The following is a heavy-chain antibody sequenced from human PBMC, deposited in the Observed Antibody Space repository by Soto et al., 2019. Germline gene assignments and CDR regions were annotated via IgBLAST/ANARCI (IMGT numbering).Heavy chain of an antibody. CDR1: GFTFSSYG. V-gene: IGHV3-30*18. D-gene: IGHD3-10*01. J-gene: IGHJ4*02. CDR3: AKDRMGAGVRGYFDY. Sequence: QVQLVESRGGVVQPGRSLRLSCAASGFTFSSYGMHWVRQAPGKGLAWLAVIIYDGSTKYYADSVKGRFTTSRDNSKSTLYLQMNSLRAEDTAVYYCAKDRMGAGVRGYFDYWGQGTLVTVSS. CDR2: IIYDGSTK.